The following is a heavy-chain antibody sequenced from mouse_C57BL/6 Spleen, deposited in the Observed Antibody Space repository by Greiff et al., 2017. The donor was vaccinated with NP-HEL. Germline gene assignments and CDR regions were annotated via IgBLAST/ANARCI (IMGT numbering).Heavy chain of an antibody. Sequence: QVHVKQSGPGLVQPSQSLSITCTVSGFSLTSYGVHWVRQSPGKGLEWLGVIWSGGSTDYNAAFISRLSISKDNSNGQVFFKMSSLQADDTAIYYCARGGYGSSYGFAYWGQGTLVTVSA. CDR2: IWSGGST. D-gene: IGHD1-1*01. CDR3: ARGGYGSSYGFAY. J-gene: IGHJ3*01. CDR1: GFSLTSYG. V-gene: IGHV2-2*01.